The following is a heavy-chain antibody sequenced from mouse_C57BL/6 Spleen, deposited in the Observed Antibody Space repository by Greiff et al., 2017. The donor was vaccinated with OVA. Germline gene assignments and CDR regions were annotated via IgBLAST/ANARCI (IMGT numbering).Heavy chain of an antibody. V-gene: IGHV14-2*01. Sequence: VQLQHSGAELVKPGASVKFSCTASGFNINDYYMYWVKQRPEQGLEWIGSIDREDGETKYATKFQGKTTITADTSSNTAYLQLSSLTSEDTAVYCCARYGSSLDYWGQGTTLTVSS. CDR2: IDREDGET. CDR3: ARYGSSLDY. J-gene: IGHJ2*01. CDR1: GFNINDYY. D-gene: IGHD1-1*01.